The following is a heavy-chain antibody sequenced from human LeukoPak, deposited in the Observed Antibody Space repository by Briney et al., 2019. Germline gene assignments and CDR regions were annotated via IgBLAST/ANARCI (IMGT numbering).Heavy chain of an antibody. J-gene: IGHJ2*01. CDR1: GFTVSSNY. CDR2: IYSGGST. D-gene: IGHD3-3*01. Sequence: AGGSLRLSCAASGFTVSSNYMSWVRQAPGKGLEWVSVIYSGGSTYYADPVKGRFTISRDNSKNTLYLQMNSLRAEDTAVYYCARDQSGYFYFDLWGRGTLVTVSS. V-gene: IGHV3-53*01. CDR3: ARDQSGYFYFDL.